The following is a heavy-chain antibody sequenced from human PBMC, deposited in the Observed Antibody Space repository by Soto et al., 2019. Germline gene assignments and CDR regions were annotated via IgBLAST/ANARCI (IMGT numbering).Heavy chain of an antibody. CDR1: GGSISSDY. J-gene: IGHJ5*02. CDR3: ARTGYSSSWYSPPWFDP. D-gene: IGHD6-13*01. V-gene: IGHV4-59*08. CDR2: IYYSGST. Sequence: SETLSLTCTVSGGSISSDYWSWIRQPPGKGLEWIGYIYYSGSTNYNPSLKSRVTISVDTSKNQFSLKLSSVTAADTAVYYCARTGYSSSWYSPPWFDPWGQGTLVTVSS.